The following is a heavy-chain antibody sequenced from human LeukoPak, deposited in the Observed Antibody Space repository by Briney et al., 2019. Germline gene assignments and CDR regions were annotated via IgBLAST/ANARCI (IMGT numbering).Heavy chain of an antibody. V-gene: IGHV4-34*01. Sequence: SETLSLTCAVYGGSFSGYYWSWIRQPPGKGLEWMGEINHSGSTNYNPSLKSRVTISVDTSKNQFSLKLSSVTAADTAVYYCARGQLTCSGGSCYSNHYYYYYYMDVWGKGTTVTVSS. D-gene: IGHD2-15*01. CDR1: GGSFSGYY. CDR2: INHSGST. CDR3: ARGQLTCSGGSCYSNHYYYYYYMDV. J-gene: IGHJ6*03.